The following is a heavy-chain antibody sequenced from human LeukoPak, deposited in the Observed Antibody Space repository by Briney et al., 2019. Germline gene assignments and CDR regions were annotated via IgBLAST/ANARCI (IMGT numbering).Heavy chain of an antibody. CDR3: ARGGNAWSP. V-gene: IGHV4-59*01. J-gene: IGHJ5*02. CDR2: IYYSGSRGTT. Sequence: ASETLSLTCTVSGVSISNYYWTWIRQTPGKGLEWIGCIYYSGSRGTTNYNPSLKSRVSISVDTSKNQFSLNLSSVTAADTAVYYCARGGNAWSPWGQGTLVTVPS. CDR1: GVSISNYY. D-gene: IGHD2-8*02.